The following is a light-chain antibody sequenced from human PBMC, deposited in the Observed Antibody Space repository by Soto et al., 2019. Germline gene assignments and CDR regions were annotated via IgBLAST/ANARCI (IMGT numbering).Light chain of an antibody. CDR2: EVS. CDR3: SSYSSLTTPV. Sequence: QSALTQPASVSASPGQSITISCTGTSSDVGFYNYVSWYQQHPGKAPKLMIYEVSNRPSGVSSRFSGSKSGNTASLTISELQAEDEADYYCSSYSSLTTPVFGTGTK. J-gene: IGLJ1*01. V-gene: IGLV2-14*01. CDR1: SSDVGFYNY.